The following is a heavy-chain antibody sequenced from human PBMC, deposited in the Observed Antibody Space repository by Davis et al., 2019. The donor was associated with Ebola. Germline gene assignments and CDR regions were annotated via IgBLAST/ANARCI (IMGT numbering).Heavy chain of an antibody. CDR3: ARDAEYQLLSGFDP. CDR1: GGTFSSYT. V-gene: IGHV1-69*04. J-gene: IGHJ5*02. Sequence: AASVKVSCKASGGTFSSYTISWVRQAPGQGLEWMGRIIPILGIANYAQKFQGRVTITADKSTSTVYMELSSLRSEDTAVYYCARDAEYQLLSGFDPWGQGTLVTVSS. CDR2: IIPILGIA. D-gene: IGHD2-2*01.